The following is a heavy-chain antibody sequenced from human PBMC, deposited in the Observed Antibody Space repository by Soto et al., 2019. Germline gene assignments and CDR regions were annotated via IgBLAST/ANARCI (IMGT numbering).Heavy chain of an antibody. V-gene: IGHV1-69*01. J-gene: IGHJ4*02. CDR2: ITPMFGIA. CDR1: GGSFSNYA. CDR3: ASDRHHSGFED. Sequence: QVHLVQSGAEVKKPGSSVRVSCKASGGSFSNYAVTWVRQAPGQRLEWMGGITPMFGIATYAQKFQGRVTLTAAESTGTAYMELSSLRSDDTATYYCASDRHHSGFEDWGQGTLVTVSS.